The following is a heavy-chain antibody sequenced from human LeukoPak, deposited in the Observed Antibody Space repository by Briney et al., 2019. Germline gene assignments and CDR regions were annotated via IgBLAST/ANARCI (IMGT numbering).Heavy chain of an antibody. V-gene: IGHV4-59*08. J-gene: IGHJ5*02. CDR2: IYSSGST. D-gene: IGHD6-13*01. Sequence: SETLSLTCSVSGGSINKYCWNWIRQTPGKGLEWIGDIYSSGSTNHNPSLKSRVTISVDTSNNQLSLSLTSVTAADTAVYYCARHASSWYGGRFDPWGQGTVVTVSS. CDR1: GGSINKYC. CDR3: ARHASSWYGGRFDP.